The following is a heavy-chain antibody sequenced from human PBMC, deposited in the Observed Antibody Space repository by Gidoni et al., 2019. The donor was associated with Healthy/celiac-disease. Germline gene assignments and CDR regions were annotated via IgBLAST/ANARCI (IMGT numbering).Heavy chain of an antibody. D-gene: IGHD3-3*01. J-gene: IGHJ4*02. CDR3: ARSWEEWLLYFDY. Sequence: QVQLQESGPGLVKPSQTLSLTCNVSGGSISSGDYYWSWIRQPPGKGLEWIGYIYYSGSTYYTPSLKSRVTISVDTSKNQFSLKLSSVTAADTAVYYCARSWEEWLLYFDYWGQGTLVTVSS. CDR2: IYYSGST. V-gene: IGHV4-30-4*01. CDR1: GGSISSGDYY.